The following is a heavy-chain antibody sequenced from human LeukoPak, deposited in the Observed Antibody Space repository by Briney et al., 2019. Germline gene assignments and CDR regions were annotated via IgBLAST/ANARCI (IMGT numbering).Heavy chain of an antibody. D-gene: IGHD6-19*01. J-gene: IGHJ4*02. V-gene: IGHV1-2*02. CDR2: INPNSGGT. Sequence: GASVKVSCKASGYTFTGYYMHWVRQAPGQGLGWMGWINPNSGGTNYAQKFQGRVTMTRNTSISTAYMELSSLRSEDTAVYYCARGGAVADYWGQGTLVTVSS. CDR3: ARGGAVADY. CDR1: GYTFTGYY.